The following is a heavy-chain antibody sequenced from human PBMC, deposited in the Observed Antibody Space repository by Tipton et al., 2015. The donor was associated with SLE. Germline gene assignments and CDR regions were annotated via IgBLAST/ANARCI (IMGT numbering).Heavy chain of an antibody. V-gene: IGHV3-21*01. J-gene: IGHJ4*02. D-gene: IGHD1-26*01. CDR1: GFTFSSYS. Sequence: QLVQSGGGLVKPGGSLRLSCAASGFTFSSYSMNWVRQAPGKGLEWVSSISSSSSYIYYADSVKGRFTISRDNAKNSLYLQMNSLRAEDTAVYYCAGGSGSFLYYFDYWGQGTLVTVSS. CDR3: AGGSGSFLYYFDY. CDR2: ISSSSSYI.